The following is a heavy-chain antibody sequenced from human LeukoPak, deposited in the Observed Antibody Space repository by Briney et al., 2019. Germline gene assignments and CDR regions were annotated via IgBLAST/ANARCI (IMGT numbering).Heavy chain of an antibody. V-gene: IGHV1-18*01. CDR2: ISAYNGNT. CDR3: ARGHIVVVPAALDY. Sequence: PGGSLRLSCAASGFTFTSYGISWVRQAPGQGLEWMGWISAYNGNTNYAQKLQGRVTMTTGTSTSTAYMELRSLRSDDTAVYYCARGHIVVVPAALDYWGQGTLVTVSS. CDR1: GFTFTSYG. D-gene: IGHD2-2*01. J-gene: IGHJ4*02.